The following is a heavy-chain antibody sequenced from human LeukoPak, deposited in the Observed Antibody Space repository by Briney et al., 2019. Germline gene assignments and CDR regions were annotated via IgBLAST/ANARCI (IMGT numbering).Heavy chain of an antibody. J-gene: IGHJ4*02. CDR1: DYTFTNYG. D-gene: IGHD3-9*01. V-gene: IGHV1-18*01. Sequence: GASVKVSSKASDYTFTNYGISWVRQAPGQGLEWMGWISAYNGNTNYAQKLQGRVTMTTDTSTSTAYMELRSLRSDDAAVYYCARDGNYDIRTNADYWGQGTLVTVSS. CDR3: ARDGNYDIRTNADY. CDR2: ISAYNGNT.